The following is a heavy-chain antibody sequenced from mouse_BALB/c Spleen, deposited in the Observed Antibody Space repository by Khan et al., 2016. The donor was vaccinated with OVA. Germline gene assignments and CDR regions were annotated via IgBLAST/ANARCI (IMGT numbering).Heavy chain of an antibody. J-gene: IGHJ3*01. CDR2: INPSTGYT. CDR3: ANHGSSSACLTY. Sequence: QVQLKESGAELAKPGASVKMSCKASGYTFTSYWMHWVKQRPGQGLEWIGYINPSTGYTEYNQRFKDKATLTAEKSSSTAYMQLSSLTSEESAVYYCANHGSSSACLTYWGQGTLVTVSA. CDR1: GYTFTSYW. D-gene: IGHD1-1*01. V-gene: IGHV1-7*01.